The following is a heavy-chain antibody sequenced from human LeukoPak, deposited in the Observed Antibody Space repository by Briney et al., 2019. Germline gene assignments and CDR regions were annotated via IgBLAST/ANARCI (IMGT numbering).Heavy chain of an antibody. D-gene: IGHD1-26*01. CDR1: EFTFSSYE. V-gene: IGHV3-48*03. CDR2: ISRTGSTI. CDR3: ARSTTINSVDY. Sequence: GGSLRLSCAASEFTFSSYEMDWVRQAPGKGLEWVSYISRTGSTIYYADSVKGRFTISRDNAKNSLYLQMNSLRAEDTAVYYCARSTTINSVDYWGQGTLVTVSS. J-gene: IGHJ4*02.